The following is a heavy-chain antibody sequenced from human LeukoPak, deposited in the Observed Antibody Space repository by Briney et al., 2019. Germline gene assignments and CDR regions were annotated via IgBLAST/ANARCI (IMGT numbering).Heavy chain of an antibody. CDR1: GFTFSSYA. Sequence: PGGSLRPSCAASGFTFSSYAFHWVRQAPGKGLEWVAFISYDGSNEYFADSVKGRFTISRDNSKNTLYLQINNLRAEDTAVYYCARSFSSGWSYYFDYWGQGILVTVSS. CDR3: ARSFSSGWSYYFDY. D-gene: IGHD6-19*01. V-gene: IGHV3-30-3*01. CDR2: ISYDGSNE. J-gene: IGHJ4*02.